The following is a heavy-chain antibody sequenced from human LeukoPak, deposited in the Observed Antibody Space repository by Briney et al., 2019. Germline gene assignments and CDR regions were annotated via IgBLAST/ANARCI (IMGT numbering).Heavy chain of an antibody. V-gene: IGHV3-23*01. CDR2: ISGSGSTI. J-gene: IGHJ4*02. D-gene: IGHD2-15*01. Sequence: GGSLRLSCAASGFTFSSYAMSWVRQAPGRGLECVSSISGSGSTIYYADSVKGRFTISRDSSKNTLYLQMNSLRVEDTAVYYCAKDLRVVGESSAGPLDHWGQGTLVTVSS. CDR1: GFTFSSYA. CDR3: AKDLRVVGESSAGPLDH.